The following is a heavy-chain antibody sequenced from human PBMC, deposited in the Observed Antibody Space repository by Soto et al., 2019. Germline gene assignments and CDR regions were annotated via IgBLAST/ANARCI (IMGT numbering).Heavy chain of an antibody. CDR3: ARDLLYTIFGVVISYYYGMDV. Sequence: ASVKLSCKASGYTFIRYYMSWVRQAPGQGLEWMGMIDPDGGSTVYSQKFQGRLTMTTDTSTTTVYMELRSLRSDDTAMYYCARDLLYTIFGVVISYYYGMDVWGQGTTVIVSS. CDR2: IDPDGGST. D-gene: IGHD3-3*01. V-gene: IGHV1-46*01. J-gene: IGHJ6*02. CDR1: GYTFIRYY.